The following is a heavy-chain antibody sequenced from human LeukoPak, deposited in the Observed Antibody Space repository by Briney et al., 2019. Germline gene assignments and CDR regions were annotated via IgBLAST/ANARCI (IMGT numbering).Heavy chain of an antibody. J-gene: IGHJ5*02. V-gene: IGHV3-48*04. CDR3: ARGSSNVAARNNWFDP. Sequence: GGSLRLSCAASGFTFSSYSMNWVRQAPGKGLEWVSYISSSGITLNYADSVKGRFTISRDNGKNSLYLQMNSLRAEDTAVYFCARGSSNVAARNNWFDPWGQGTLVTVSS. CDR1: GFTFSSYS. D-gene: IGHD6-6*01. CDR2: ISSSGITL.